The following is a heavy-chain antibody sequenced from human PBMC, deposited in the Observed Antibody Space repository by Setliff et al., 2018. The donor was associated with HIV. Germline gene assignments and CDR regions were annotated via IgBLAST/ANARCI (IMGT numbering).Heavy chain of an antibody. Sequence: SETLSLTCTVSGGSISSSNYYWGWIRQPPGKGLEWIGSIYYSGSTYYSPSLRSRVTISVDTSKNQFSLKLSSVTAADTAVYYCARHRRWSSSRPEPFDYWGRGTLVTVSS. CDR1: GGSISSSNYY. J-gene: IGHJ4*02. D-gene: IGHD6-13*01. V-gene: IGHV4-39*01. CDR3: ARHRRWSSSRPEPFDY. CDR2: IYYSGST.